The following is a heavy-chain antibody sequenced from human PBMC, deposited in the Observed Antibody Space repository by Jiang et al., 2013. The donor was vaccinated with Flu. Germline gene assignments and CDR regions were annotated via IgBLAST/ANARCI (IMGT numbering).Heavy chain of an antibody. V-gene: IGHV1-46*01. J-gene: IGHJ4*02. CDR2: INPSGGST. CDR3: ARVVVRMVAVAAFDY. CDR1: GYTFTSYY. D-gene: IGHD6-19*01. Sequence: GAEVKKPGASVKVSCKASGYTFTSYYMHWVRQAPGQGLEWMGIINPSGGSTSYAQKFQGRVTMTRDTSTSTVYMELSSLRSEDTAVYYCARVVVRMVAVAAFDYWGQGTLVTVSS.